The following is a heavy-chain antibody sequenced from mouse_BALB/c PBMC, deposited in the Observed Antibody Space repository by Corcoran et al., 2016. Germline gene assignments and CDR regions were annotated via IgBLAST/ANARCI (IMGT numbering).Heavy chain of an antibody. D-gene: IGHD2-1*01. CDR1: GYTFTSYW. Sequence: QVKLQKSGAELAKPGASVKMSYKASGYTFTSYWLHWVTQRPGQGMEWIGYINPSTGYTEYNQKFKDKGTLTADKSSRTAYMQLSSLTSEDSAVDYCARSGKYYFDYWGQGTTLTVS. J-gene: IGHJ2*01. CDR2: INPSTGYT. CDR3: ARSGKYYFDY. V-gene: IGHV1-7*01.